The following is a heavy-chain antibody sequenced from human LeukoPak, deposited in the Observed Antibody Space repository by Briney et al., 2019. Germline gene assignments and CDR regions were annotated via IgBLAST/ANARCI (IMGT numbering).Heavy chain of an antibody. CDR3: ARHSRREGYYYDSSGYHYFDY. CDR2: IYHSGST. J-gene: IGHJ4*02. CDR1: GYSISSGYY. V-gene: IGHV4-38-2*01. Sequence: SETLSLTCAVSGYSISSGYYWGWIRQPPGKGLGWIWSIYHSGSTYYNPSRKSRVTISVDTSKNQYSLKLSSVNAADTAVYYCARHSRREGYYYDSSGYHYFDYWGQGTLVTVS. D-gene: IGHD3-22*01.